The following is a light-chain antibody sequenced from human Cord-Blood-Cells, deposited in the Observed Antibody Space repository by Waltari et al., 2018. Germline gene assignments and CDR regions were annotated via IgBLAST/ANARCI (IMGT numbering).Light chain of an antibody. Sequence: QSALPQPPSASGSPGQSVTLPCTGTSSDVGGYNYVSWYQQHPGKAPKLMIYEVSKRPSGVPDRFSGLQAEDEADYYCSSYAGSNNLVFGGGTKLTVL. CDR1: SSDVGGYNY. J-gene: IGLJ2*01. CDR3: SSYAGSNNLV. CDR2: EVS. V-gene: IGLV2-8*01.